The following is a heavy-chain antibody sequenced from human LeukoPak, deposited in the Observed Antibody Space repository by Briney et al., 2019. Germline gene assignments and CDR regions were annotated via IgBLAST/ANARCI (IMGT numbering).Heavy chain of an antibody. CDR1: GGSISSGGYY. Sequence: PSETLSLTCTVSGGSISSGGYYWSWIRQHPGKGLEWIGYLYYTGTTYYNPSLKSRVTISVDTSKNQFSLKLSSVTAADTAVYYCARDLRYYYDSSGYYFLTEYYYYGMDVWGQGTTVTVSS. CDR3: ARDLRYYYDSSGYYFLTEYYYYGMDV. CDR2: LYYTGTT. D-gene: IGHD3-22*01. J-gene: IGHJ6*02. V-gene: IGHV4-31*03.